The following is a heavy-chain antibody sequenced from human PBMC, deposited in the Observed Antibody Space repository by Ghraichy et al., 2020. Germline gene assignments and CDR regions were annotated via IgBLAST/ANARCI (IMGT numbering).Heavy chain of an antibody. CDR2: IKQDGSEG. Sequence: LTCAASGFTFSSHWMTWVRQAPGKGLEWVANIKQDGSEGYYVDSVKGRFTISRDNAKNSLYLQMNSLRAEDTAVYYCARDGSYGGPDIDYWGQGTLVTVAS. CDR3: ARDGSYGGPDIDY. D-gene: IGHD3-16*01. CDR1: GFTFSSHW. V-gene: IGHV3-7*04. J-gene: IGHJ4*02.